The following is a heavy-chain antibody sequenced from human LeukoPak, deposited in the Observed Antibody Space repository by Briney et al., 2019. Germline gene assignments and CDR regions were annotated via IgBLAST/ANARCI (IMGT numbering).Heavy chain of an antibody. Sequence: GGSLRLSCAASGFTFSSYWMHWVRHAPGKGLVWASRINSDGSSTSYADSVKGRFTISRDNAKNTLYLQMNSLRAEDTAVYYCARVRGYSYYGGYYYYMDVWGKGTTVTVSS. V-gene: IGHV3-74*01. CDR2: INSDGSST. CDR1: GFTFSSYW. CDR3: ARVRGYSYYGGYYYYMDV. D-gene: IGHD5-18*01. J-gene: IGHJ6*03.